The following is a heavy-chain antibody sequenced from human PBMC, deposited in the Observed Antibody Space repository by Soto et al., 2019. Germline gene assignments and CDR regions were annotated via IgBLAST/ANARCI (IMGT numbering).Heavy chain of an antibody. D-gene: IGHD6-13*01. CDR2: ISYDGSNK. CDR1: GFTFSSYA. Sequence: GGSLRLSCAASGFTFSSYAMHWVRQAPGKGLEWVAVISYDGSNKYYADSVKGRFTISRDNSKNTLYLQMNSLRAEDTAVYYWARDDVGYRRSWGPHYFDYWGQGTLVTVSS. V-gene: IGHV3-30-3*01. J-gene: IGHJ4*02. CDR3: ARDDVGYRRSWGPHYFDY.